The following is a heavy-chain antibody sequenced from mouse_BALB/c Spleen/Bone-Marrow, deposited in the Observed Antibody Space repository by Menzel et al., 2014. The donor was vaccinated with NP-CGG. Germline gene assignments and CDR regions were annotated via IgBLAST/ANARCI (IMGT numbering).Heavy chain of an antibody. J-gene: IGHJ3*01. CDR3: AIRAY. D-gene: IGHD3-2*02. CDR1: GFTFSSFG. V-gene: IGHV5-17*02. Sequence: EVKLMESGGGLVLPGGSRKLSCAASGFTFSSFGMHWVRQAPEKGLEWVAYISSGSSTIYYADTVKGRFTISRDNHKNTLFLQMTSLRSEDTAMYHCAIRAYWGQGTLVTVSA. CDR2: ISSGSSTI.